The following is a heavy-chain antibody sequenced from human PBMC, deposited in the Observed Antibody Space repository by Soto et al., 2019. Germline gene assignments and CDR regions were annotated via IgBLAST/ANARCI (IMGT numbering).Heavy chain of an antibody. D-gene: IGHD2-2*01. Sequence: SETLSLTCTVSGGSISSGGYYWSWIRQHPGKGLEWIGYIYYSGSTYYNPSLKSRVTISVDTSKNQFSLKLSSVTAADTAVYYCAGRVVPAATPFDYWGQGTLVTVSS. CDR2: IYYSGST. CDR1: GGSISSGGYY. CDR3: AGRVVPAATPFDY. V-gene: IGHV4-31*03. J-gene: IGHJ4*02.